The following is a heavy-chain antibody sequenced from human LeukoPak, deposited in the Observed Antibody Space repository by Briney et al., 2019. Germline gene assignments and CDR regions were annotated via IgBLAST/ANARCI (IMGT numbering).Heavy chain of an antibody. V-gene: IGHV3-23*01. CDR3: AKGRYCSGGSCYGAPYYFDY. Sequence: GGSLRLSCAASGFTFSSYALSWVRQAPGKGLEWVSGISSSGGSTYYADSVKGRFTISRDNPKNTLYLQMNSLRAEDTAVYYCAKGRYCSGGSCYGAPYYFDYWGQGTLVTVSS. CDR2: ISSSGGST. J-gene: IGHJ4*02. CDR1: GFTFSSYA. D-gene: IGHD2-15*01.